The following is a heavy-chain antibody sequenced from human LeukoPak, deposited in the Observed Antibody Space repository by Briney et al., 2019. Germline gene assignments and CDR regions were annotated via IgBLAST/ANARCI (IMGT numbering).Heavy chain of an antibody. J-gene: IGHJ5*02. CDR3: ARGPASGSDFAWFDP. V-gene: IGHV4-34*01. CDR2: INHSGST. Sequence: SETLSLTCAVYGGSLSNYYWSWLRQPPGKGREWIGEINHSGSTKFNPSLKSRVTILVDMSKSQFSLELRSVTAADTAVYYCARGPASGSDFAWFDPWGQGTLVTVSS. D-gene: IGHD3-10*01. CDR1: GGSLSNYY.